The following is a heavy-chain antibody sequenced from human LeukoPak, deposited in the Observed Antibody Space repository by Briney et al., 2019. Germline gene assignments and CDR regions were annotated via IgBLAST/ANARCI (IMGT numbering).Heavy chain of an antibody. CDR3: AKDTGYDSSGYHSHAFDI. J-gene: IGHJ3*02. CDR2: ISGSGGST. V-gene: IGHV3-23*01. Sequence: GGSLRLSCAASGFTFSSYAMSWVRQAPGKGLEWVSAISGSGGSTYYADSVKGRFTISRDNSKNTLYLQMNSLRAEDTAVYYCAKDTGYDSSGYHSHAFDIWGQGTMVTVSS. CDR1: GFTFSSYA. D-gene: IGHD3-22*01.